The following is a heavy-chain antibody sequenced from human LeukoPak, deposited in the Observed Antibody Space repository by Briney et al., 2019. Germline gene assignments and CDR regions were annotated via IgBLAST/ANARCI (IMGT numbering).Heavy chain of an antibody. CDR1: GFSISTFW. Sequence: GGSLRLSCAGSGFSISTFWMSWVRQAPGKGLEWVAVISYDGSEKHYADPVKGRFTISRDNSKNTLYLQMNSLRAEDTAVYYCAREGSSGYYPYWGQGILVTVSS. CDR2: ISYDGSEK. D-gene: IGHD3-22*01. V-gene: IGHV3-30*03. J-gene: IGHJ4*02. CDR3: AREGSSGYYPY.